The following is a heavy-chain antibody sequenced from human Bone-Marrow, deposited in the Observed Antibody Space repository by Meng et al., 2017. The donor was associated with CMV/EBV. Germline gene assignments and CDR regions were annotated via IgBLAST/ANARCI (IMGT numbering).Heavy chain of an antibody. J-gene: IGHJ4*02. CDR2: INSDGSST. Sequence: GGSLRLSCAASGFTFSGYYMSWIRQAPGKGLVWVSRINSDGSSTSYADSVKGRFTISRDNAKNTLYLQMDSLRAGYTAVYFCITDLPYGGVYPFDYWGQGTLVTVSS. CDR1: GFTFSGYY. CDR3: ITDLPYGGVYPFDY. V-gene: IGHV3-74*01. D-gene: IGHD2-8*02.